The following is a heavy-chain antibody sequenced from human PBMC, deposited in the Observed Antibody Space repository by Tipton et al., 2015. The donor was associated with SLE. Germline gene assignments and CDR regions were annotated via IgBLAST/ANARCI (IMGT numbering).Heavy chain of an antibody. CDR1: GGSITSSSYY. Sequence: TLSLTCTVSGGSITSSSYYWGWVRQPPGKGLEWIASIYYSGSTYYNPSLKSRVTISVDKSKNQFSLKLSSVTVADTAVYYCAKDYNHDNADYDWGQGTLVIVSS. J-gene: IGHJ4*02. V-gene: IGHV4-39*07. CDR3: AKDYNHDNADYD. D-gene: IGHD4-17*01. CDR2: IYYSGST.